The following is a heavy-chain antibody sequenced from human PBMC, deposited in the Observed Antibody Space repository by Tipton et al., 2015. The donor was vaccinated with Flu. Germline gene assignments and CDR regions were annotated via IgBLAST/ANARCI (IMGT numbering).Heavy chain of an antibody. Sequence: LSCTVSGGSISSSSYYWGWIRQPPGKGLEWIGSIYYSGSTYYNPSLKSRVTISVDTSKNQFSLKLSSVTAADTAVYYCARVAPVGIFGVVPPYWYFDLWGRGTLVTVSS. CDR3: ARVAPVGIFGVVPPYWYFDL. CDR2: IYYSGST. CDR1: GGSISSSSYY. V-gene: IGHV4-39*07. D-gene: IGHD3-3*01. J-gene: IGHJ2*01.